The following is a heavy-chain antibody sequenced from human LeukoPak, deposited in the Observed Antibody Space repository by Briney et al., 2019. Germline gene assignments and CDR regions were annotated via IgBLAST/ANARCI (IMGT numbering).Heavy chain of an antibody. CDR1: GFTFSSYA. J-gene: IGHJ3*02. CDR3: ATPVIAAAGTKGAFDI. Sequence: PGGSLRLSCAASGFTFSSYAMSWVRQAPGKGLEWVPAISGSGGSTYYADSVKGRFTISRDNSKNTLYLQMNSLRAEDTAVYYCATPVIAAAGTKGAFDIWGQGTMVTVSS. D-gene: IGHD6-13*01. CDR2: ISGSGGST. V-gene: IGHV3-23*01.